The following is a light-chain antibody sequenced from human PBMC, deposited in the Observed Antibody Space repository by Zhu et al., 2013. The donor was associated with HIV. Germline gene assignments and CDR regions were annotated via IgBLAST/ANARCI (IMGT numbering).Light chain of an antibody. CDR3: GTWDDSLNTVV. CDR1: KLGDKY. CDR2: QDS. J-gene: IGLJ2*01. V-gene: IGLV3-1*01. Sequence: SYELTQPPSVSVSPGQTASITCSGDKLGDKYACWYQQKPGQSPVLVIYQDSKRPSGIPERFSGSKSGTSATLAITGLQTGDEGDYYCGTWDDSLNTVVFGGGTKLTVL.